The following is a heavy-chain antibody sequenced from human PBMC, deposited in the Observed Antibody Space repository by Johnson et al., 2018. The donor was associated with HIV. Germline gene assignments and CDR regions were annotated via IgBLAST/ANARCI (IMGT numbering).Heavy chain of an antibody. Sequence: QVQLVESGGGLIQPGGSLRLSCAASGFTFSTYGMHWVRQAPGKGLEWVSDIKCDGSEKYYVDSVKGRFTISRDNSKNTLYLEMNSLRAEDMAVYYCARGNITMIVGTSHAFDIWGQGTMVTVSS. D-gene: IGHD3-22*01. J-gene: IGHJ3*02. CDR2: IKCDGSEK. CDR3: ARGNITMIVGTSHAFDI. CDR1: GFTFSTYG. V-gene: IGHV3-30*03.